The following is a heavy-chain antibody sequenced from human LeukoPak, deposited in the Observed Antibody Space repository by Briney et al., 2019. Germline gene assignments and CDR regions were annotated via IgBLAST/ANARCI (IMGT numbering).Heavy chain of an antibody. Sequence: SETLSLTCTVSGDSISNYYWSWIRQSPGKGLEWIGYIYYSGSTNYNPSLKSRVTISVDTSKNQFSLRLSSVTAADTAVYYCARGVVITFGGAADYWGQGTLVTVSS. D-gene: IGHD3-16*01. CDR3: ARGVVITFGGAADY. V-gene: IGHV4-59*01. CDR1: GDSISNYY. CDR2: IYYSGST. J-gene: IGHJ4*02.